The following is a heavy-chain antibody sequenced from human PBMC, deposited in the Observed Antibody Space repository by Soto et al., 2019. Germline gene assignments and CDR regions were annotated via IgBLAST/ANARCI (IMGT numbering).Heavy chain of an antibody. J-gene: IGHJ4*02. V-gene: IGHV1-8*01. CDR1: GYTFTDYD. Sequence: QVQVVQSRAEVKRPGASVRVSCKASGYTFTDYDINWVRQATGQGLEWMGWMSPDSGNTGYAQQFQGRVTMTRNTSISTAYMELSSLRSEDTAVYYCEATTGYWGQGTMVTVSS. D-gene: IGHD1-1*01. CDR2: MSPDSGNT. CDR3: EATTGY.